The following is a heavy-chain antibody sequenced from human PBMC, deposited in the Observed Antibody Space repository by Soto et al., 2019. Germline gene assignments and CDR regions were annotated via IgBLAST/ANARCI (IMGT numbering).Heavy chain of an antibody. J-gene: IGHJ4*02. V-gene: IGHV1-69*01. D-gene: IGHD2-21*02. Sequence: VQLVQSGAEVKKPGSSVKVSCKASGGTFSNYPFIWVRQAPGQGLDWMGGIIPIFGTTDYGQRFQGRVTITADESTNTDYMELSSLRSDDTALYSCARGLSCGGGCYSRFDYWGQGTLVTVSS. CDR3: ARGLSCGGGCYSRFDY. CDR2: IIPIFGTT. CDR1: GGTFSNYP.